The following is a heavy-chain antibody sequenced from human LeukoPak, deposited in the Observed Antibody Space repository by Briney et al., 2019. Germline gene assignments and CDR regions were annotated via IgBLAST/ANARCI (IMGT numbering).Heavy chain of an antibody. Sequence: SQTLSLTCTVSGGSISSGGYYWSWIRQPPGKGQEWIGYIYHSGSTYYNPSLKSRVTISVDRSKNQFSLKLSSVTAADTAVYYCARGYFDSSGYSNPFDYWGQGTLVTVSS. J-gene: IGHJ4*02. CDR1: GGSISSGGYY. V-gene: IGHV4-30-2*01. D-gene: IGHD3-22*01. CDR2: IYHSGST. CDR3: ARGYFDSSGYSNPFDY.